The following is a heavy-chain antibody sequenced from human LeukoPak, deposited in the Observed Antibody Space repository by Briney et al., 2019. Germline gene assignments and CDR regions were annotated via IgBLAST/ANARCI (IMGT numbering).Heavy chain of an antibody. CDR1: GFTFSSYG. V-gene: IGHV3-30*02. J-gene: IGHJ4*02. D-gene: IGHD2-2*01. CDR3: AKLVVPAAHFDY. CDR2: ILYDGSNK. Sequence: PGGSLRLSCAASGFTFSSYGMHWVRQAPGKGLEWVAFILYDGSNKYYADFVKGRFTISRDNSKNTLYLQMNSLRAEDTAVYYCAKLVVPAAHFDYWGQGTLVTVSS.